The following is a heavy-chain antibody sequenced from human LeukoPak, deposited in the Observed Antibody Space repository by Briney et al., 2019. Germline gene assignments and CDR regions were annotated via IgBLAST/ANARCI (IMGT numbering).Heavy chain of an antibody. V-gene: IGHV3-7*01. Sequence: GGSLRLSCAASGFTFSSYWMSWVRQAPGKGLEWVANIKQDGSEKYYVDSVKGRFTISRDNAKNSLYLQMNSLRAEDTAVYYCAKRNYDFWSGYYHDWGQGTLVTVSS. CDR3: AKRNYDFWSGYYHD. CDR2: IKQDGSEK. CDR1: GFTFSSYW. J-gene: IGHJ4*02. D-gene: IGHD3-3*01.